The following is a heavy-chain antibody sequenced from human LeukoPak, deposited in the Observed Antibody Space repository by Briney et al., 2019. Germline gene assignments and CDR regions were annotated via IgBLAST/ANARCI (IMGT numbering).Heavy chain of an antibody. CDR2: SSGSGGST. CDR3: AKGLRYFDY. Sequence: GGSLRLSCEASGFAFSSYAMSWVRQAPGKGLEWVSGSSGSGGSTYYADSVKGRFTISRDNSKNTLYLQMNSLRAEDTAVYYCAKGLRYFDYWGQGTLVTVSS. V-gene: IGHV3-23*01. J-gene: IGHJ4*02. CDR1: GFAFSSYA.